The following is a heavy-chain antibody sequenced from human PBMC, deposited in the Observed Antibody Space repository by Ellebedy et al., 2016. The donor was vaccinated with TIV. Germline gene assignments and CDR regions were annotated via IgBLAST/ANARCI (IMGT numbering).Heavy chain of an antibody. V-gene: IGHV3-23*01. D-gene: IGHD6-13*01. CDR1: GFTFSSYA. J-gene: IGHJ4*02. CDR2: ISGSGRST. Sequence: GESLKISXAASGFTFSSYAMSWVRQAPGKGLEFVSGISGSGRSTYYADSVKGRFTISRDNSKNTLYLQMNSLKAEDTAIYYCAKSLIAAPDALTPRFDYWGQGTLVTVSS. CDR3: AKSLIAAPDALTPRFDY.